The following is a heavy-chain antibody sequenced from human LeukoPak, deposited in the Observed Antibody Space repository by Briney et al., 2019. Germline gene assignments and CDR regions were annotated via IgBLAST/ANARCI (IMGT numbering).Heavy chain of an antibody. D-gene: IGHD5-12*01. V-gene: IGHV1-3*03. Sequence: ASVKVSCKASGYTFTSYAMHWVRQAPGQRLEWMGWINAGNGNTKYSQEFQGRVTITRDTSASTAYMGLSSLRSEDMAVYYCARGYSGYDYGHYDYWGQGTLVTVSS. CDR3: ARGYSGYDYGHYDY. CDR2: INAGNGNT. J-gene: IGHJ4*02. CDR1: GYTFTSYA.